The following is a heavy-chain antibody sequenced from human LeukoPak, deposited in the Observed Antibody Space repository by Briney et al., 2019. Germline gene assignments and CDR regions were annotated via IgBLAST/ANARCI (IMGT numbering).Heavy chain of an antibody. CDR3: ANYRQSITAAGNSREFADY. CDR1: GFTFNAYG. Sequence: PGGSLRLSCAASGFTFNAYGMHWVRQAPGKGLEWVAVISYDGSSKYYADSVQGRFTISRDNSKNTLYLQMNSLRAEDTAVYYCANYRQSITAAGNSREFADYWGQGTLVTVSS. CDR2: ISYDGSSK. V-gene: IGHV3-30*18. D-gene: IGHD6-13*01. J-gene: IGHJ4*02.